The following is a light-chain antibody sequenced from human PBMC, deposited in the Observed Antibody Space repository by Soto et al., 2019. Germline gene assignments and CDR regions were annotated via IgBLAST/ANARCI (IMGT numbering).Light chain of an antibody. J-gene: IGLJ1*01. CDR2: DVS. CDR3: SSYTSSSPRKIV. V-gene: IGLV2-14*01. CDR1: SSDVGGYNY. Sequence: QSVLTQPASVSGSPGQSITISCTGTSSDVGGYNYVSWYQQHPGKAPKLMIYDVSNRPSGVSNRFSGSKSGNTASLTISGLRAGEEVDYYCSSYTSSSPRKIVFGIGTKVT.